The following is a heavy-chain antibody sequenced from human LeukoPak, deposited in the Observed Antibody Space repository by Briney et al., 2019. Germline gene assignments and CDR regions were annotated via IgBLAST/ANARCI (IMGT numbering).Heavy chain of an antibody. V-gene: IGHV3-23*01. J-gene: IGHJ4*02. CDR2: ISGGGGST. CDR3: AKSISGSGSYYNVQFDF. Sequence: GGSLRLSCAASGFTFSNTWMSWVRQAPGKGLEWVSAISGGGGSTYYADSVKGQFTISRDNLKNTLYLQMNSLRVEDTAVYYCAKSISGSGSYYNVQFDFWGQGTLVTVSS. D-gene: IGHD3-10*01. CDR1: GFTFSNTW.